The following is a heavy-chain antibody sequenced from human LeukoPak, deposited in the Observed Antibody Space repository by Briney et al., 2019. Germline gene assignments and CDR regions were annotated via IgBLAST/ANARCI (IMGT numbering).Heavy chain of an antibody. D-gene: IGHD1-26*01. CDR1: GFTFSSYA. Sequence: WGSLRLSCAASGFTFSSYAMSWVRQAPGKGLEWVSTIGGSGVNTFYSDSVKGRFTISRDKSKNTLYLQMNSLRAEDTAVYYCARDIVGTSQFDYWGQGTLVTVSS. CDR2: IGGSGVNT. J-gene: IGHJ4*02. V-gene: IGHV3-23*01. CDR3: ARDIVGTSQFDY.